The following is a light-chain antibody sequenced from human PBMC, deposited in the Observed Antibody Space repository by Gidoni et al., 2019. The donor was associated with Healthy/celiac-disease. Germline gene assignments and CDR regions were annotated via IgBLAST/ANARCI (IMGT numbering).Light chain of an antibody. J-gene: IGKJ1*01. Sequence: QMTQSPSSLSASVGDRVTITSRPSQTISSYLNWYQQKPGKAPKPLIYDESNLQSGFPSRFSDSGFGTDFTPTISSLKPENFATNYGQQSYSTPVTFGQGTKVEIK. CDR2: DES. CDR3: QQSYSTPVT. CDR1: QTISSY. V-gene: IGKV1-39*01.